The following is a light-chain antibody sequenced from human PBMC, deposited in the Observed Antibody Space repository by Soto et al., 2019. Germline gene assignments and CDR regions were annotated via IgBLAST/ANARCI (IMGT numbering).Light chain of an antibody. Sequence: DIPMTQSPSTLSASVGDRVTITCRASQSISNWLAWYQQNPGKAPKLLIYKASSLGSGVPSRFSGSGSGTEFTLTISSLQPDDFATYYCQQYNGTFGQGTRLEIK. CDR2: KAS. CDR1: QSISNW. J-gene: IGKJ5*01. V-gene: IGKV1-5*03. CDR3: QQYNGT.